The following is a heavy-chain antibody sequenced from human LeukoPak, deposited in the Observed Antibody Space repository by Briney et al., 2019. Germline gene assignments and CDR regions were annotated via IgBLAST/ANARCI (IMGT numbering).Heavy chain of an antibody. D-gene: IGHD3-10*01. V-gene: IGHV4-38-2*02. CDR3: ARGTGFGEPIDY. J-gene: IGHJ4*02. CDR2: MYHSGTT. CDR1: GPSIFTYYY. Sequence: SETLSLTCTVFGPSIFTYYYWGWIRQPPGKGLEWIGSMYHSGTTYYSPSLKSRVTISMDTSKNQFSLKLSSVTAADTAVYFCARGTGFGEPIDYWGQGLLVTVSS.